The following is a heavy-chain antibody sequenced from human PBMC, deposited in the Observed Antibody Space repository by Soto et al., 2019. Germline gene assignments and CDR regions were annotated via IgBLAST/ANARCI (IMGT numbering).Heavy chain of an antibody. D-gene: IGHD5-18*01. CDR1: GYTFTSNG. J-gene: IGHJ4*02. V-gene: IGHV1-18*01. Sequence: QIQLVQSGAEVNKPGASVTVSCKASGYTFTSNGISWVRQAPGPGLAWMGWISAYNGNTNYAQKLQGRVTMTTDTSTSTAYMGLRSLRADDTAVYYCARPRGYSYGFDYWGQGTLGSVSS. CDR3: ARPRGYSYGFDY. CDR2: ISAYNGNT.